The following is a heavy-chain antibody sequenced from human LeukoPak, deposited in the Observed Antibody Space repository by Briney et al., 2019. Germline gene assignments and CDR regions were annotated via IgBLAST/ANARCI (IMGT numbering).Heavy chain of an antibody. Sequence: SETLSLTCTVSDASISSYYWSWIRQPPGKGPEWIGHIYYSGSTNYNPSLKSRVTTSVDTSKNQFSLKLTSVTAADTAVYYCARYCSTTTCYSPWFDPWGQGTLVTVSS. CDR1: DASISSYY. D-gene: IGHD2-2*01. J-gene: IGHJ5*02. CDR2: IYYSGST. V-gene: IGHV4-59*08. CDR3: ARYCSTTTCYSPWFDP.